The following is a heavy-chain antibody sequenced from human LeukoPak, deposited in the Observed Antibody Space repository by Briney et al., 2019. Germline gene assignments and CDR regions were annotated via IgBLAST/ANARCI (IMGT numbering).Heavy chain of an antibody. D-gene: IGHD6-13*01. J-gene: IGHJ4*02. Sequence: ASVKVSCKASGYTFTSYYIHWVRQAPGQGLGWMGIINPSAGTTNYAQKFQDRVTMTGDTSTSTVYMELSSLTSDDTAVYYCTRVRDSSWGSTSFDYWGQGTLVTVSS. CDR2: INPSAGTT. CDR3: TRVRDSSWGSTSFDY. CDR1: GYTFTSYY. V-gene: IGHV1-46*01.